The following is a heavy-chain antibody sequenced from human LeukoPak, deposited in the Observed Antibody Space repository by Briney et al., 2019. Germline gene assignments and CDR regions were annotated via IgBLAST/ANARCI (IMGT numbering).Heavy chain of an antibody. J-gene: IGHJ4*02. V-gene: IGHV4-39*01. CDR2: LYYTGST. CDR1: GGFISSRSYY. CDR3: ARLGPEYLGKGFDY. D-gene: IGHD2-2*02. Sequence: SEPQSLTCTVSGGFISSRSYYGRWIRRPPGKGRERIGNLYYTGSTYSNPSLKGHATSSVHTSKTPFPLKLSAVAAADTAAYYCARLGPEYLGKGFDYWGQGTLVTVSS.